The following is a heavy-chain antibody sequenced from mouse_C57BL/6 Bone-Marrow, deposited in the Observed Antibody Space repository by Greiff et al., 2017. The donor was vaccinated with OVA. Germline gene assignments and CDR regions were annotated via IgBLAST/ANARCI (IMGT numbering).Heavy chain of an antibody. V-gene: IGHV1-19*01. CDR3: ARRGIYYDPARAMDY. J-gene: IGHJ4*01. Sequence: VQLQQSGPVLVKPGASVKMSCKASGYTFTDYYMNWVKQSHGKSLEWIGVINPYNGGTSYNQKFKGKATLTVDKSSSTAYMELNSLTSEDSAVYYCARRGIYYDPARAMDYWGQGTSVTVSS. CDR1: GYTFTDYY. D-gene: IGHD2-4*01. CDR2: INPYNGGT.